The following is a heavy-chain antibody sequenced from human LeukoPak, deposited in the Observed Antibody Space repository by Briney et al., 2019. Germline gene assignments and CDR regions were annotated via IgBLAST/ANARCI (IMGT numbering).Heavy chain of an antibody. CDR3: ARGPRGDYLWGSYRYPFEN. D-gene: IGHD3-16*02. Sequence: ASVKVSCKASGYTFTSYDINWVRQATGQGPDWLGWMNPNSGNTGYAQKFQGRVTMRGKTSITIDYMELSSLRSEDTAVYYCARGPRGDYLWGSYRYPFENWGQGTLVTVSS. J-gene: IGHJ4*02. V-gene: IGHV1-8*01. CDR1: GYTFTSYD. CDR2: MNPNSGNT.